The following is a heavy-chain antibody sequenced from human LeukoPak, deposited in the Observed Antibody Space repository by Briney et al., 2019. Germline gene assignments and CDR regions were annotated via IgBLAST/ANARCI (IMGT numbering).Heavy chain of an antibody. CDR3: ARDLRGVIIGFDY. Sequence: GGSLRLSCAASGFTFSSYEMNWVRQAPGKGLEWVSYISSSGSTIYYADSVKGRFTISRDNAKNSLNLQMNSLRAEDTAVYYCARDLRGVIIGFDYWGQGTLVTVSS. CDR2: ISSSGSTI. D-gene: IGHD3-10*01. J-gene: IGHJ4*02. CDR1: GFTFSSYE. V-gene: IGHV3-48*03.